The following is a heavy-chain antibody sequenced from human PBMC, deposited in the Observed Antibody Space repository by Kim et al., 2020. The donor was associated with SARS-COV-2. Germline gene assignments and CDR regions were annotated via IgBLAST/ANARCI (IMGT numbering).Heavy chain of an antibody. V-gene: IGHV4-34*01. CDR1: GGSFSAYS. CDR2: VNHSGIT. J-gene: IGHJ6*02. CDR3: ARGRAGVVPSPILGHGPYYYYDAMDV. D-gene: IGHD3-3*01. Sequence: SETLSLTCAVSGGSFSAYSWIWIRQAPGKRLEWIGEVNHSGITKYHPSLKSRVTISVDTSKNQFSLKLPSVTAADTAVFYCARGRAGVVPSPILGHGPYYYYDAMDVWGQGTTVTV.